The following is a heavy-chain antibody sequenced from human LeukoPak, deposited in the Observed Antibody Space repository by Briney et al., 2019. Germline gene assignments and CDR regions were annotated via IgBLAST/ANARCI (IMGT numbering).Heavy chain of an antibody. V-gene: IGHV3-7*03. D-gene: IGHD6-19*01. J-gene: IGHJ6*03. CDR3: ARGDNNGWSAYMDV. CDR2: IKQDGSEK. Sequence: GGSLRLSCAASGFTFSTYYMSWVRQAPGTGLEWVANIKQDGSEKYYVDSVKGRFTISRDNAKNSLYLQMNSLRAEDTALYYCARGDNNGWSAYMDVWGKGTTVTVSS. CDR1: GFTFSTYY.